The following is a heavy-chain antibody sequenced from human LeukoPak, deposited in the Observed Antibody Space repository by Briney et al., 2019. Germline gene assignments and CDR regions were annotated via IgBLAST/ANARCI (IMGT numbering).Heavy chain of an antibody. CDR3: AKLDGSGAGSSRPPIDY. V-gene: IGHV3-23*01. Sequence: GGSLRLSCAASGFDFSTYAMSWVRQAPGKGLEWVSGISGSGDTTYYADSVKGRFTISRDNSKNMLYLQIKSLGAEDTAIYHCAKLDGSGAGSSRPPIDYWGQGSLVTVSS. CDR2: ISGSGDTT. CDR1: GFDFSTYA. J-gene: IGHJ4*02. D-gene: IGHD3-10*01.